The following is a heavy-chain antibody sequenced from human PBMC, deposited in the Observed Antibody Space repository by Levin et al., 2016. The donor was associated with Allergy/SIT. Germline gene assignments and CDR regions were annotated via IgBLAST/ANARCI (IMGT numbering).Heavy chain of an antibody. CDR2: ISSSSSYI. Sequence: GESLKISCAASGFTFSSYSMNWVRQAPGKGLEWVSSISSSSSYIYYADSVKGRFTISRDNAKNSLYLQMNSLRAEDTAVYYCASFFRAVAGRGFDYWGQGTLVTVSS. CDR1: GFTFSSYS. D-gene: IGHD6-19*01. CDR3: ASFFRAVAGRGFDY. J-gene: IGHJ4*02. V-gene: IGHV3-21*01.